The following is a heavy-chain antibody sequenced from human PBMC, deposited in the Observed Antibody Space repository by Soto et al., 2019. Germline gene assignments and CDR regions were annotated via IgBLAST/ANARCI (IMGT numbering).Heavy chain of an antibody. CDR1: GGSISSYY. CDR3: ARDLRRSGSYYNFDY. V-gene: IGHV4-59*01. J-gene: IGHJ4*02. D-gene: IGHD3-10*01. CDR2: ISYSGST. Sequence: TSETLSLTCTVSGGSISSYYWSWIRQPPGKGLEWIGYISYSGSTNYNPSLKSRVTISVDTFKNQFSLKLSSVTAADTAVYYCARDLRRSGSYYNFDYWGQGTQVTVSS.